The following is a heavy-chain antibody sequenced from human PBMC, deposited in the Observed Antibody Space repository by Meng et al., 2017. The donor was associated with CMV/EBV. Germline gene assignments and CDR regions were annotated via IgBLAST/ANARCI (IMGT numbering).Heavy chain of an antibody. D-gene: IGHD2-21*02. CDR1: GGSISSCDYY. Sequence: VQPPATAPGRVTPSPPLPPTGTGSGGSISSCDYYWSWIRQPPGKGLEWIGYIYYSGRTYYNPSLKSRVTISVDTSKNQFSLKLSSVTAADTAVYYCAREGDNPFDYWGQGTLVTGSS. J-gene: IGHJ4*02. CDR3: AREGDNPFDY. V-gene: IGHV4-30-4*08. CDR2: IYYSGRT.